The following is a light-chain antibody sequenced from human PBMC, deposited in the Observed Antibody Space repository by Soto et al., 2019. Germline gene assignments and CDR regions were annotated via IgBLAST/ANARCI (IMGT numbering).Light chain of an antibody. J-gene: IGKJ2*01. V-gene: IGKV3D-20*02. CDR2: GAS. Sequence: EIVLTQSPGTLSLSPGERATLSCRASQSVSNNYLAWYQQKPGQAPRLLIYGASNRATGIPDRFSGSGSGTDFTLTISRLEPEDFAVYYCHQRSSWPRTFGQGTKLEMK. CDR3: HQRSSWPRT. CDR1: QSVSNNY.